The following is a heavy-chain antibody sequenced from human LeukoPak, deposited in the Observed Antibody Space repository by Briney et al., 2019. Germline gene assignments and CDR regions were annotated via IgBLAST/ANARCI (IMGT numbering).Heavy chain of an antibody. V-gene: IGHV3-30*18. Sequence: SGRSLRLSCAASGFTFSSYGIHWVRQAPGKGLEWVAVISTDGNDKYYADSVKGRFTISRDNSKSTLYLQMNSLRAEDTAVYYCAKDRTRRGADYCFDYWGQGTLVTVSS. D-gene: IGHD3-10*01. J-gene: IGHJ4*02. CDR3: AKDRTRRGADYCFDY. CDR1: GFTFSSYG. CDR2: ISTDGNDK.